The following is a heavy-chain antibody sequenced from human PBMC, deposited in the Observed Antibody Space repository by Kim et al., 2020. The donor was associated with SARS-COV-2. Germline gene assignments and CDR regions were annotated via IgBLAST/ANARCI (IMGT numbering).Heavy chain of an antibody. J-gene: IGHJ6*02. V-gene: IGHV3-23*01. Sequence: GGSLRLSCAASGFTFSSYAMSWVRQAPGKGLEWVSAISGSGGSTYYADSVKGRFTISRDNSKNTLYLQMNSLRAEDTAVYYCAKDLGGEMATKFVPYGMDVWGQGTTVTVSS. D-gene: IGHD1-26*01. CDR1: GFTFSSYA. CDR3: AKDLGGEMATKFVPYGMDV. CDR2: ISGSGGST.